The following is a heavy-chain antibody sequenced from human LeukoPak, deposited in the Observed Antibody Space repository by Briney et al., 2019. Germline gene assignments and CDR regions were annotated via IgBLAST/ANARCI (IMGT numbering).Heavy chain of an antibody. V-gene: IGHV4-34*01. J-gene: IGHJ6*02. Sequence: SETLSLTCAAYGGSFSGYYWSWIRQPPGKGLEWIGEINHSGSTNYNPSLKSRVTISVDTSKNQFSLKLSSVTAADTAVYYCARVAGIAAADYYYYGMDVWGQGTTVTVSS. CDR2: INHSGST. CDR1: GGSFSGYY. CDR3: ARVAGIAAADYYYYGMDV. D-gene: IGHD6-13*01.